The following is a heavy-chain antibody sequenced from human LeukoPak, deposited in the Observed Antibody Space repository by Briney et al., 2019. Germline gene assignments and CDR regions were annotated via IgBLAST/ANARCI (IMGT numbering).Heavy chain of an antibody. V-gene: IGHV3-13*04. CDR1: GFTFISYD. D-gene: IGHD3-10*01. Sequence: GGSLRLSCAASGFTFISYDMHWVRQPPGKGLEWVSGIYTAGGTYYSGSVKGRFTISRENAKNSLSLQMNSLRAGDTAVYYCARRRYGLGSYSDAFDIWGQGAMVTVSS. J-gene: IGHJ3*02. CDR3: ARRRYGLGSYSDAFDI. CDR2: IYTAGGT.